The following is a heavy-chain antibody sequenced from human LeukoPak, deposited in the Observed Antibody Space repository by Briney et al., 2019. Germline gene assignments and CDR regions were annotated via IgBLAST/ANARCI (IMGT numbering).Heavy chain of an antibody. J-gene: IGHJ4*02. CDR3: ARGTLAGYFLGY. Sequence: GGSLRLSCAASGFTFSNYGMHWVRQAPGKGLEWVAVIWFDGSNKYYADSVKGRFTISRDNSKNTVYLQMDSLRADDTAQYYCARGTLAGYFLGYWGQGTLVTVSS. D-gene: IGHD3-9*01. V-gene: IGHV3-33*01. CDR2: IWFDGSNK. CDR1: GFTFSNYG.